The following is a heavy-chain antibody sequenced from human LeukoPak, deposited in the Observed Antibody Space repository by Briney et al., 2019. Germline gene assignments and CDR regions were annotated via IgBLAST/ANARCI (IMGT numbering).Heavy chain of an antibody. J-gene: IGHJ4*02. Sequence: SETLSLTCAVYGGSSSAYYWTWIRQPPGKGLEWIGEINHSGSTNYNPSPKSRVIISVDTSKNQLSLKLSSVTAADTAAYYCARVDKNGGTTFDYWGQGTLVTVSS. CDR1: GGSSSAYY. CDR3: ARVDKNGGTTFDY. D-gene: IGHD2/OR15-2a*01. V-gene: IGHV4-34*01. CDR2: INHSGST.